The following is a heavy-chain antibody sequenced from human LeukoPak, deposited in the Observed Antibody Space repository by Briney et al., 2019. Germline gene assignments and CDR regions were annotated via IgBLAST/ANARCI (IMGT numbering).Heavy chain of an antibody. Sequence: PGGSLRLSCAASGFTFSSYWMHWVRQAPGKGLVWVSRINSDGSSTSYADSVKGRFTISRDNSKNTLYLQMNSLRAEDTAVYYCAKDSPAGGFDPWGQGTLVTVSS. CDR3: AKDSPAGGFDP. V-gene: IGHV3-74*01. CDR2: INSDGSST. CDR1: GFTFSSYW. D-gene: IGHD2-2*01. J-gene: IGHJ5*02.